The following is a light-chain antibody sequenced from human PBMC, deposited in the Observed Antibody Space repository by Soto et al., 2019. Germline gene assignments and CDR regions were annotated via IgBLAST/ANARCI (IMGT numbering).Light chain of an antibody. CDR2: DAS. CDR1: QSVSSY. CDR3: QQRSNWRT. Sequence: EIVLTQSPATLSLSPGERATLSCRASQSVSSYLAWYQQKPGQAPRLLIYDASNRATGIPARFSGSGSGPDFTLTISSLEPEDFAVYYCQQRSNWRTFGQGTKVEIK. V-gene: IGKV3-11*01. J-gene: IGKJ1*01.